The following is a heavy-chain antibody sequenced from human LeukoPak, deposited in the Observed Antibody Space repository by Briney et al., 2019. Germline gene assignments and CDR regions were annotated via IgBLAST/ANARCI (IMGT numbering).Heavy chain of an antibody. D-gene: IGHD5-12*01. Sequence: ASVKVSCKASGFTFTSSAMQWVRQARGQRLEWIGWIVVGSGNTNCAQKFQERVTITRDMSTSTAYMELSSLRSEDTAVYYCAADTGYSGYDSVGYWGQGTLVTVSS. V-gene: IGHV1-58*02. J-gene: IGHJ4*02. CDR1: GFTFTSSA. CDR2: IVVGSGNT. CDR3: AADTGYSGYDSVGY.